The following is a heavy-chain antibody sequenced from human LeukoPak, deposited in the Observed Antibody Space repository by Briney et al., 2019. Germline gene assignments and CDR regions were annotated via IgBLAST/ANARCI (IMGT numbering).Heavy chain of an antibody. Sequence: GGSLRLSCSASAFTFSSYAMHWVRQAPGKGLEYVSAISSNRGSTYYADSVKGRFTISRDNSKNTLYLQMSSLRAEDTAVYYCVRGLMYYYDSSGYYLWYAFDIWGQGTMVTVSS. V-gene: IGHV3-64D*06. CDR2: ISSNRGST. J-gene: IGHJ3*02. D-gene: IGHD3-22*01. CDR3: VRGLMYYYDSSGYYLWYAFDI. CDR1: AFTFSSYA.